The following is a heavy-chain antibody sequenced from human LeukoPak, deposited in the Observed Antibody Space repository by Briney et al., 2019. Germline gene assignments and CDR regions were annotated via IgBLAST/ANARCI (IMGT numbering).Heavy chain of an antibody. J-gene: IGHJ2*01. Sequence: ASVKVSCKASGYTFTSYGISWVRQAPGQGLEWMGWISAYNGNTNYAQKLQGRVTMTTDTSTSTAYMELRSLRSDDTAVYYCARPTAPLNYYYGSSGRNWYFDLWGRGTLVTVSS. V-gene: IGHV1-18*01. CDR1: GYTFTSYG. CDR2: ISAYNGNT. CDR3: ARPTAPLNYYYGSSGRNWYFDL. D-gene: IGHD3-22*01.